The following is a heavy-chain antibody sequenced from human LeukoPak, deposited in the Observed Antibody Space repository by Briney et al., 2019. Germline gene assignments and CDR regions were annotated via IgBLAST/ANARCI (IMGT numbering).Heavy chain of an antibody. CDR3: ARNLRAGIASAGTPPGY. Sequence: GRSLRLSCAASGFTFSSYGMHWVRRAPGKGLEWVAIIWYDGSGKYYADSVKGRFTISRDNSKNTLYVQMNSLRAEDTAVYYCARNLRAGIASAGTPPGYWGQGILVTVSS. D-gene: IGHD6-13*01. CDR2: IWYDGSGK. J-gene: IGHJ4*02. CDR1: GFTFSSYG. V-gene: IGHV3-33*01.